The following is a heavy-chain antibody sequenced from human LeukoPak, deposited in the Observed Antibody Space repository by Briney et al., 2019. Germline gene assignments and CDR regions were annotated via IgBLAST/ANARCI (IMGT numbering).Heavy chain of an antibody. D-gene: IGHD6-13*01. J-gene: IGHJ4*02. CDR2: ISGSGGST. Sequence: AISGSGGSTYYADSVKGRFTISRDNSKNTLYLQMNSLRAEDTAVYYCASRIAAAGTFDYWGQGTLVTVSS. V-gene: IGHV3-23*01. CDR3: ASRIAAAGTFDY.